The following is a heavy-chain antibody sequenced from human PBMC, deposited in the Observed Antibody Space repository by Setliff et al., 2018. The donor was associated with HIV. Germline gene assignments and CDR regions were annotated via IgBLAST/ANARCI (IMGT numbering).Heavy chain of an antibody. CDR1: GYTFTNYY. Sequence: RASVKVSCKASGYTFTNYYVHWVRQAPGQGLEWMGVMNPSGTTIYSQKFQGRVTMTRDTSTSTVYMDLTSLTSDDTAVYYCARPAIQIWRTPFDYWGQGTLVTVSS. V-gene: IGHV1-46*01. D-gene: IGHD2-2*01. CDR2: MNPSGTT. CDR3: ARPAIQIWRTPFDY. J-gene: IGHJ4*02.